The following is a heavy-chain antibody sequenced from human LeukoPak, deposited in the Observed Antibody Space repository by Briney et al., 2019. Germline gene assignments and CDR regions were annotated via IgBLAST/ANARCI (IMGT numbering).Heavy chain of an antibody. CDR1: GYTFTSYY. D-gene: IGHD5-18*01. Sequence: ASVKVSCKASGYTFTSYYMHWVRQAPGQGLEWMGIINPSGGSTSYAQKFQGRVTMTRDTSISTAYMELSRLRSDDTAVYYCARGGYTAMAYYLYFDYWGQGTLVTVSS. CDR3: ARGGYTAMAYYLYFDY. V-gene: IGHV1-46*01. J-gene: IGHJ4*02. CDR2: INPSGGST.